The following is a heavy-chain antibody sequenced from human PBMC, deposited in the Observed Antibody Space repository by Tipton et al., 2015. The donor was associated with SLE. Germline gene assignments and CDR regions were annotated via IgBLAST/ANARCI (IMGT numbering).Heavy chain of an antibody. CDR3: ARSTGPLDY. CDR1: GFTFSSYA. D-gene: IGHD3-9*01. V-gene: IGHV3-30*04. CDR2: ISYDGSIK. Sequence: QLVQSGGGVVQPGRSLRLSCAASGFTFSSYAMHWVRQAPGKGLEWVAIISYDGSIKWYADSAKGRFTISRDNSKNTLFLQMNSLRAEDTAVYYCARSTGPLDYWGRGTLVTVSS. J-gene: IGHJ4*02.